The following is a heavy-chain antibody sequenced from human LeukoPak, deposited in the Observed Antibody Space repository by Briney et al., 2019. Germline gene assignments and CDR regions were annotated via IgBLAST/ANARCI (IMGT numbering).Heavy chain of an antibody. CDR1: GYTFTGYY. D-gene: IGHD3-9*01. Sequence: ASVKVSCKASGYTFTGYYMHWVRQAPGQGLEWMGWINPNSGGTNYAQKFQGRVTMTRDTSISTAYMELSRLRSDDTAVYYCARGVVLRYFNWFDPWGQGTLVTVSS. CDR3: ARGVVLRYFNWFDP. J-gene: IGHJ5*02. V-gene: IGHV1-2*02. CDR2: INPNSGGT.